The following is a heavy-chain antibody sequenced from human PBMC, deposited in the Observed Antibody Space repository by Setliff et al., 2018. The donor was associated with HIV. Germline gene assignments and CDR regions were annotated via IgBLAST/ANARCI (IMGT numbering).Heavy chain of an antibody. J-gene: IGHJ5*02. V-gene: IGHV4-39*07. D-gene: IGHD3-22*01. Sequence: PSETLSLTCTVSGGSISSYYWGWIRQSPGKGLEWIGNIYHTGSSYYNPSLNDRATISLDTSKNQFSLNLSSVTAADTAIYYCARENGWLFGWFDPWGQGTPVTVSS. CDR1: GGSISSYY. CDR3: ARENGWLFGWFDP. CDR2: IYHTGSS.